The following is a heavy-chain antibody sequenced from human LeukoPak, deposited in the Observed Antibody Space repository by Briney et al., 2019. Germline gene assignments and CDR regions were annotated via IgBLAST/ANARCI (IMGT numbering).Heavy chain of an antibody. CDR1: GITFSIYA. D-gene: IGHD6-13*01. CDR2: ISSSYSA. V-gene: IGHV3-23*01. CDR3: AKDISSAAGTPVY. J-gene: IGHJ4*02. Sequence: GGSLRLSCAASGITFSIYAMSWVRQAPGKGLEWVSAISSSYSAYYADSVKGRFTISRDNSKNTLYLQMNSLRAEDTAVYYCAKDISSAAGTPVYWGQGTLVTVSS.